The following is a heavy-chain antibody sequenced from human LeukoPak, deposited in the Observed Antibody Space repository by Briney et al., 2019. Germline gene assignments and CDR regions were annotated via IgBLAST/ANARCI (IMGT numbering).Heavy chain of an antibody. Sequence: GGSLRLSCAASGFTFSNYGMHWVRQAPGKGLEWVAFIRYDGSNLYYTDSVKGRFTISRDNAKNSLYLQMNSLRAEDTAVYYCARGPIPDYWGQGTLVTVSS. CDR3: ARGPIPDY. V-gene: IGHV3-30*02. D-gene: IGHD2-2*02. CDR2: IRYDGSNL. J-gene: IGHJ4*02. CDR1: GFTFSNYG.